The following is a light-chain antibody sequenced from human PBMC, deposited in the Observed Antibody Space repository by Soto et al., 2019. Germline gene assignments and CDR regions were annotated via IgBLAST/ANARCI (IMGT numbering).Light chain of an antibody. Sequence: DIHMTRSPSTLSASVGDMFTITCRASQSISSWLDWYQKKTGKAPKLLIYKASSLESGVPSRFRGSGYGTELTITISSMKNDDFATYYCQQYNSYSRTFGHGTKVDIK. CDR3: QQYNSYSRT. CDR1: QSISSW. J-gene: IGKJ1*01. CDR2: KAS. V-gene: IGKV1-5*03.